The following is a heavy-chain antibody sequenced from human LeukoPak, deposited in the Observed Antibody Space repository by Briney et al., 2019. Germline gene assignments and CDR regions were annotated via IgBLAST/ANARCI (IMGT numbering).Heavy chain of an antibody. D-gene: IGHD3-22*01. CDR2: INHSGST. J-gene: IGHJ4*02. Sequence: SETLSLTCAVYGGSFSGYYWSWIRQPPGKGLEWIGEINHSGSTNYNPSLKSRVTISVDTSKNQFSLKLSSVNAADTAVYYCARGLFVNYYDSSGYHYFDYWGQGTLVTVSS. V-gene: IGHV4-34*01. CDR3: ARGLFVNYYDSSGYHYFDY. CDR1: GGSFSGYY.